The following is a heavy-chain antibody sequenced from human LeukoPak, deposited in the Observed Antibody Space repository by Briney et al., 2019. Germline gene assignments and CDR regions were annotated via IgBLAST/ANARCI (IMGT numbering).Heavy chain of an antibody. CDR3: ARAAAAGTDYYYYYMDV. J-gene: IGHJ6*03. V-gene: IGHV1-69*13. CDR2: IIPIFGTA. Sequence: SVKVSCKAFGYTFTGHYTHWVRQAPGQGLEWMGGIIPIFGTANYAQKFQGRVTITADESTSTAYMELSSLRSEDTAVYYCARAAAAGTDYYYYYMDVWGKGTTVTISS. CDR1: GYTFTGHY. D-gene: IGHD6-13*01.